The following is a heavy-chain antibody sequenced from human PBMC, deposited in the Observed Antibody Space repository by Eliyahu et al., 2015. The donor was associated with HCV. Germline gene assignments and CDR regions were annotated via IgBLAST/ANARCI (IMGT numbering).Heavy chain of an antibody. V-gene: IGHV3-49*03. J-gene: IGHJ4*02. CDR1: GFNFADYE. Sequence: EVQLEESGGDLVPPGRSLRLSCXGSGFNFADYEINWFRQAPGKGLQWIGNIRGKAYDWATEYAPSLRDRFILSRYDSRNVVYLQMNSLRPEDTAVYYCTRALIVLYDFWIGDHFDYWGQGTLVAVSS. CDR2: IRGKAYDWAT. D-gene: IGHD3-3*01. CDR3: TRALIVLYDFWIGDHFDY.